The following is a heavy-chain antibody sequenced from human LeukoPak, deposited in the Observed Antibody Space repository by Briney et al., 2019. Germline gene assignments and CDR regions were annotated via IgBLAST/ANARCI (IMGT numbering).Heavy chain of an antibody. CDR2: IWYDGSNK. CDR1: GFTFSSYG. Sequence: GRSLRLSCAASGFTFSSYGMHWVRQAPGEGLEWVAVIWYDGSNKYYADSVKGRFTISRDNSKNTLYLQMNSLRAEDTAVYYCARKAAAFDYWGQGTLVTVSS. J-gene: IGHJ4*02. V-gene: IGHV3-33*01. D-gene: IGHD6-13*01. CDR3: ARKAAAFDY.